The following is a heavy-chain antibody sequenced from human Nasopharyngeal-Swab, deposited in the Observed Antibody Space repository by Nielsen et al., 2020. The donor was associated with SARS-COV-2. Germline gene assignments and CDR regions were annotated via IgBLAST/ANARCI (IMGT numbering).Heavy chain of an antibody. V-gene: IGHV3-30*18. J-gene: IGHJ4*02. CDR3: AKVPSTVTTLPPDY. CDR2: ISYDGSNK. Sequence: GESLKISCAASGFTFSSYGMHWVRQAPGKGLECVAVISYDGSNKYHADSVRGRFTISRDDSENTLYLQMNSLRAEDTAVYYCAKVPSTVTTLPPDYWGQGTLVTVSS. D-gene: IGHD4-11*01. CDR1: GFTFSSYG.